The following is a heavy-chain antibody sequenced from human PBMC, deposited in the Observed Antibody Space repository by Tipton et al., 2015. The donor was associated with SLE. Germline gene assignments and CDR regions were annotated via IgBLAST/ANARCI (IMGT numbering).Heavy chain of an antibody. CDR1: GGSISSYY. J-gene: IGHJ4*02. CDR2: IYYSGST. V-gene: IGHV4-59*12. CDR3: ARDKLDIGSSCN. D-gene: IGHD6-13*01. Sequence: TLSLTCAVYGGSISSYYWSWIRQPPGKGLEWIGYIYYSGSTNYNPSLKSRVTISVDTSKNQFSLKLSSVTAADTAVYYCARDKLDIGSSCNWGQGTLVTVSS.